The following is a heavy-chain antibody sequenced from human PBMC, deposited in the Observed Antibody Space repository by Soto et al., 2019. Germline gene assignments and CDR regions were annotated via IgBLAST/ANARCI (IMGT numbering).Heavy chain of an antibody. CDR3: ARYCSSTSCYTDAFDI. Sequence: PSETLSLTCPVSGGSISSYYWSWIRQPAGKGLEWIGYIYYSGSTNYNPSLKSRVTISVDTSKNQFSLKLSSVTAADTAVYYCARYCSSTSCYTDAFDIWGQGTMVTV. CDR1: GGSISSYY. V-gene: IGHV4-59*01. CDR2: IYYSGST. D-gene: IGHD2-2*01. J-gene: IGHJ3*02.